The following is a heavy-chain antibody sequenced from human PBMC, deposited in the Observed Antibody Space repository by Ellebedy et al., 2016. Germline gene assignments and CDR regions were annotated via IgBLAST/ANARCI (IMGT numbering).Heavy chain of an antibody. D-gene: IGHD3-10*01. Sequence: ASVKVSCKASGYTFTGYYMHWVRQAPGQGLEWMGWINPNSGGTNYAQKFQGWVTMTRDTSISTAYMELSRLRSDDTAVYYCATDSQVRGVISYYGMDVWGQGTTVTVSS. CDR2: INPNSGGT. J-gene: IGHJ6*02. V-gene: IGHV1-2*04. CDR3: ATDSQVRGVISYYGMDV. CDR1: GYTFTGYY.